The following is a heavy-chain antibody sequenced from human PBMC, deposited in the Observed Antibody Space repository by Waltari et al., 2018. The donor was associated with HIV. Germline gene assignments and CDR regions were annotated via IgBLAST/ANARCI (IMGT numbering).Heavy chain of an antibody. CDR1: GYTFVNYW. CDR3: ARVGGFGESGDSAFER. V-gene: IGHV5-51*01. CDR2: VYPGYSDS. J-gene: IGHJ3*02. Sequence: DVQLAQFGAEVKKAGESLRISCQGSGYTFVNYWIAGVRRRTGDGLEWMGRVYPGYSDSRYSPSFQGQVNIAANKSKKTIYLERNNLRPSDTAIYYCARVGGFGESGDSAFERWGQGTMVTV. D-gene: IGHD3-10*01.